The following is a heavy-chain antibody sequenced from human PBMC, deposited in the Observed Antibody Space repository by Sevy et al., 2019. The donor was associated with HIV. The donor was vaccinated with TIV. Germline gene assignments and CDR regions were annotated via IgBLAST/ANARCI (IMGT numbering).Heavy chain of an antibody. CDR1: GFTVSSNY. Sequence: GGSLRLSCAASGFTVSSNYMTWVRQAPGKGLEGGSVIYSDGTTYHADSVKDRFTISRDNSKNTLYLQMNSLRAEDTAVYYCARGKSGYGYGLNSWGKGTLVTVSS. J-gene: IGHJ4*02. CDR2: IYSDGTT. V-gene: IGHV3-66*01. CDR3: ARGKSGYGYGLNS. D-gene: IGHD5-18*01.